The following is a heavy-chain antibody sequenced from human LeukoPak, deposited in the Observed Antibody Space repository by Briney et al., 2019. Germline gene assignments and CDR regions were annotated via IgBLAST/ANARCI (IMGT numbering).Heavy chain of an antibody. D-gene: IGHD6-13*01. Sequence: GGSLRLSCAASGFTFSSYSMNWVRQAPGKGLEWVSSISSSSSYIYYADSVKGRFTISRDNAKNSLYPQMNSLRAEDTAVYYCARDGYSSSRPDFWGQGTLVTVSS. CDR3: ARDGYSSSRPDF. V-gene: IGHV3-21*01. CDR2: ISSSSSYI. J-gene: IGHJ4*02. CDR1: GFTFSSYS.